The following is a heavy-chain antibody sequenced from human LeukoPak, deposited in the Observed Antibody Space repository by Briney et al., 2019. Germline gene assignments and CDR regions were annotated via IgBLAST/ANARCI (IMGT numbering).Heavy chain of an antibody. CDR2: ISSSSSYI. V-gene: IGHV3-21*01. D-gene: IGHD3-10*01. CDR1: GFTFSTYW. Sequence: GGSLRLSCAASGFTFSTYWMSWVRQAPGKGLEWVSSISSSSSYIYYADSVKGRFTISRDNAKNSLYLQMNSLRAEDTAVYYCARGSGSYYKCFDYWGQGTLVTVSS. J-gene: IGHJ4*02. CDR3: ARGSGSYYKCFDY.